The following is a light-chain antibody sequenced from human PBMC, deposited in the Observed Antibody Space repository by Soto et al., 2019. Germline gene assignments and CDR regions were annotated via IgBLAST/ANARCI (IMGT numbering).Light chain of an antibody. CDR2: EVN. CDR3: SSYAGSNNYV. Sequence: QSALTQPPSASGSPGQSVTISCTGTRSDVGGYNYVSWYQQHPGKAPKLMIYEVNQRPSGVPDRFSGSKSGNTASLTVSGLQAEDEADYYCSSYAGSNNYVFGTGTKV. J-gene: IGLJ1*01. CDR1: RSDVGGYNY. V-gene: IGLV2-8*01.